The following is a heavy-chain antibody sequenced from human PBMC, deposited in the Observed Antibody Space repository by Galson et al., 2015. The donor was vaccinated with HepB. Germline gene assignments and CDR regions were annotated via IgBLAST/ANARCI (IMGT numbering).Heavy chain of an antibody. CDR2: IYSGGST. V-gene: IGHV3-53*01. D-gene: IGHD3-3*01. J-gene: IGHJ5*02. CDR1: GFTVSSNY. Sequence: LRLSCAASGFTVSSNYMSWVRQAPGKGLEWVSVIYSGGSTYYADSVKGRFTISRDNSKNTLYLQMNSLRAEDTAVYYCARVQNYDFWSGYYTGGWFDPWGQGTLVTVSS. CDR3: ARVQNYDFWSGYYTGGWFDP.